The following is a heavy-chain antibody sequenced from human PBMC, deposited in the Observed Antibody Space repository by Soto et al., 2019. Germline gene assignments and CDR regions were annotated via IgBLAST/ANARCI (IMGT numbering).Heavy chain of an antibody. V-gene: IGHV3-48*01. Sequence: EVQLVESGGGLVQPGGSLRLSCAASGFTFSSYSMNWVRQAPGKGLEWVSYISSSSSIIYYADSVKGRFTISRDNAKNSLYLQMNSLRAEDTAVYYCARNHCSSTSCYVGDYFDYWGQGTLVTVSS. J-gene: IGHJ4*02. CDR3: ARNHCSSTSCYVGDYFDY. CDR1: GFTFSSYS. D-gene: IGHD2-2*01. CDR2: ISSSSSII.